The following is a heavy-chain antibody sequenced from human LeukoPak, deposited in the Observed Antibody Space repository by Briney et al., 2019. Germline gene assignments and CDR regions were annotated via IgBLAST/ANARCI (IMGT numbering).Heavy chain of an antibody. CDR2: IRNKANGGTT. J-gene: IGHJ3*02. CDR3: SRFYSSGWASGAFDI. Sequence: GGSLRLSCTTSGFTFSAYAVSWVRQAPGKGLEWIGFIRNKANGGTTEYAASVKGRFDISRDDSKTIAHLQMSSLKTEDTAVYYCSRFYSSGWASGAFDIWGQGTMVTVSS. D-gene: IGHD6-19*01. CDR1: GFTFSAYA. V-gene: IGHV3-49*04.